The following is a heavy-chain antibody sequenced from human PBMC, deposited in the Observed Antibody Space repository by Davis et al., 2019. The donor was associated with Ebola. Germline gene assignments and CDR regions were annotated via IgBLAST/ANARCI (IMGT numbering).Heavy chain of an antibody. Sequence: ASVTVSCKVSGYNLTELSIQWVRQAPGKGLEWMGGFDPEDGETIYPQKFQGRVIMTEDTPTDTAYMELSSLRSEDTAVYFCSVGILDYYYGMDLWGQGTTVTVSS. V-gene: IGHV1-24*01. J-gene: IGHJ6*02. CDR3: SVGILDYYYGMDL. CDR1: GYNLTELS. CDR2: FDPEDGET. D-gene: IGHD7-27*01.